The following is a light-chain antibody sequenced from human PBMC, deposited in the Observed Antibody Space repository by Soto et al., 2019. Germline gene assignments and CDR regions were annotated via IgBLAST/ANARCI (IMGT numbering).Light chain of an antibody. CDR1: QSLLHSNGYNY. Sequence: DIVITQSPLSLPVTPGEPASIACRSSQSLLHSNGYNYLDWYLQKPGQSPQLLIYLGSNRASGVPDRFSGSGSGTDFTLKISRVEAEDVGVYYCMQALQTRVTFGPGTKVDI. J-gene: IGKJ3*01. CDR3: MQALQTRVT. CDR2: LGS. V-gene: IGKV2-28*01.